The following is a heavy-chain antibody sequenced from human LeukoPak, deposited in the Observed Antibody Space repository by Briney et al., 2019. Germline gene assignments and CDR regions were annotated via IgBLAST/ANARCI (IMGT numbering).Heavy chain of an antibody. J-gene: IGHJ4*02. CDR1: EFTFSSFG. V-gene: IGHV3-30*02. CDR2: IGYSGSDI. Sequence: PGGSLRLTCAASEFTFSSFGMHWVRQAPGEGLEWVAYIGYSGSDIYYADSVKGRFTISRDNSKNTVHLQLSSLRAADTALYSCARDLTERKYYIAFWGQGTLVTVSS. D-gene: IGHD2-8*02. CDR3: ARDLTERKYYIAF.